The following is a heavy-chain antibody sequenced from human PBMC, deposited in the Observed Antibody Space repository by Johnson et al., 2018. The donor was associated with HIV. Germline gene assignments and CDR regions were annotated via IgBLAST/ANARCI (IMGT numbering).Heavy chain of an antibody. Sequence: QMMLVESGGGVVQPGRSLRLSCAASGFTFSNYAVHWLRQTPGKGLAWVAVISYDGTKKYYADSVKGRFSISRDNSKNTLYLQMNSLRAEDTAVYYCAKVNRMEQWLAGGGAFDIWGQGTMVTVSS. D-gene: IGHD6-19*01. CDR1: GFTFSNYA. J-gene: IGHJ3*02. V-gene: IGHV3-30*04. CDR3: AKVNRMEQWLAGGGAFDI. CDR2: ISYDGTKK.